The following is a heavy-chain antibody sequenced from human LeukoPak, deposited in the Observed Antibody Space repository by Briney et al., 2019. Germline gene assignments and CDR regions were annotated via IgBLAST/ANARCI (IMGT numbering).Heavy chain of an antibody. CDR2: IRFDGSNK. CDR1: GFTFSSYG. Sequence: PGGSLRLSCAASGFTFSSYGMHWVRQAPGKGLEWVAFIRFDGSNKYYADSVKGRFTISRDNAKKSLYLQMNSLRAEDTAVYYCAREADVQYSSPDYWGQGTLVTVSS. V-gene: IGHV3-30*02. D-gene: IGHD6-6*01. J-gene: IGHJ4*02. CDR3: AREADVQYSSPDY.